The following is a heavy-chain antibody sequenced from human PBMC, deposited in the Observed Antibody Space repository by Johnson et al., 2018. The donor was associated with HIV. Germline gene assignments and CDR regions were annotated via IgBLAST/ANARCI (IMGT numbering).Heavy chain of an antibody. V-gene: IGHV3-74*01. J-gene: IGHJ3*02. CDR1: GFTFSSYW. CDR2: ISWNSGSI. Sequence: VQLVESGGGLVQPGGSLRLSCAASGFTFSSYWMHWVRQAPGKGLVWVSGISWNSGSIAYADSVKGRFTISRDNSKNTLYLQMNSLRAEDTAVYYCARENNWNYEEYGFDIWGQGTMVTVSS. D-gene: IGHD1-7*01. CDR3: ARENNWNYEEYGFDI.